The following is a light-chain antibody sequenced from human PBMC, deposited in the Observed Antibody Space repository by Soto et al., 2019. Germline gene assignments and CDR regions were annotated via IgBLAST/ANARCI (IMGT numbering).Light chain of an antibody. CDR3: QQYNRYSWT. V-gene: IGKV1-16*01. J-gene: IGKJ1*01. Sequence: DIQMTQSPSSVSASVGDRVTITCRASQRISNYLNWYQQKPGKAPSLLIYAASTLQSGVPSRFSGSGSGTDFTLIITSLQPDDSATYYCQQYNRYSWTFGQGTKVDIK. CDR1: QRISNY. CDR2: AAS.